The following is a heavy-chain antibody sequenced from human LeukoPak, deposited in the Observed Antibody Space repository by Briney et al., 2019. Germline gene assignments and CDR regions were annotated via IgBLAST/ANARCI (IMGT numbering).Heavy chain of an antibody. CDR3: ARVISGLRGKPSVDP. CDR2: IYTSGST. D-gene: IGHD4-17*01. J-gene: IGHJ5*02. Sequence: SETLSLTCTVSGGSISSSSYYWGWIRQPPGKGLEWIGRIYTSGSTNYNPSLKSRVTMSVDTSKNQFSLKLSSVTAADTAVYYCARVISGLRGKPSVDPWGQGTMVTVSS. V-gene: IGHV4-61*05. CDR1: GGSISSSSYY.